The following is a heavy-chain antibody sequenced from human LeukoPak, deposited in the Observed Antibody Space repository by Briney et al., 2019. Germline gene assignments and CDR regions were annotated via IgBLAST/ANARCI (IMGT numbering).Heavy chain of an antibody. V-gene: IGHV3-11*01. J-gene: IGHJ5*02. CDR2: ISGIGITI. D-gene: IGHD2-8*01. Sequence: GGSLRLSCAASGFTFSDYHMSWIRQAPGKGLEWVSYISGIGITISYADSVKGRFTISRDNANNSLFLQMNSLRAEDTAVYYCARDSTNSNWFDPWGQGTLATVSS. CDR1: GFTFSDYH. CDR3: ARDSTNSNWFDP.